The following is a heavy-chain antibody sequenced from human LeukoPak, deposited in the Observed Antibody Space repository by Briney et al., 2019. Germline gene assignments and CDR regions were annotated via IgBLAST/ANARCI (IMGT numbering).Heavy chain of an antibody. CDR3: ARDKVVVVAARYYYYGMDV. V-gene: IGHV1-69*04. Sequence: SVKVSCKASGGTFSSYAISWVRQAPGQGLEWMGRIIPILGIANYAQKSQGRVTITADKSTSTAYMELSSLRSEDTAVYYCARDKVVVVAARYYYYGMDVWGQGTTVTVSS. D-gene: IGHD2-15*01. CDR2: IIPILGIA. CDR1: GGTFSSYA. J-gene: IGHJ6*02.